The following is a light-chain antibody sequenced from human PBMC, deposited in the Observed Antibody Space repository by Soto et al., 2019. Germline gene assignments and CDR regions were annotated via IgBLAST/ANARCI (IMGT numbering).Light chain of an antibody. Sequence: EIVMTQSHGTLSFSPGESANLSCRASQYVTGSYLAWYQQKPGQAPRLLIYGASIRATGIPDRFSGSGSGTDFTLTITRLEPEDFAVFYCQHYHSSPISFGQGTRLEIK. CDR2: GAS. CDR3: QHYHSSPIS. J-gene: IGKJ5*01. CDR1: QYVTGSY. V-gene: IGKV3-20*01.